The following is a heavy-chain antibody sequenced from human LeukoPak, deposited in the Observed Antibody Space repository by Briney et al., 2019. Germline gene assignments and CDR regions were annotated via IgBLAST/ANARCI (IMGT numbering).Heavy chain of an antibody. CDR1: GGSFSGYY. V-gene: IGHV4-34*01. CDR2: INHSGST. CDR3: ASGRVHGDYMGHVDY. Sequence: ASETLSLTCAVYGGSFSGYYWSWIRQPPGKGLEWIGEINHSGSTNYNPSLKSRVTISVDTSKNQFSLKLSSVTAADTAVYYCASGRVHGDYMGHVDYWGQGTLVTVSS. J-gene: IGHJ4*02. D-gene: IGHD4-17*01.